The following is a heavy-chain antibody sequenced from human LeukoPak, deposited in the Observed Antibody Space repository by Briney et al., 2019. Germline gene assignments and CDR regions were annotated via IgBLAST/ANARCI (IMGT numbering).Heavy chain of an antibody. CDR2: IYYSGST. V-gene: IGHV4-30-4*08. Sequence: PSETLSLTCTVSGASISSGYNYWTWIRQLPGKGLEWIGYIYYSGSTNYNPSLKSRVTISVDTSKNQFSLKLSSVTAADTAVYYCAREEWFDPWGQGTLVTVSS. J-gene: IGHJ5*02. CDR1: GASISSGYNY. CDR3: AREEWFDP.